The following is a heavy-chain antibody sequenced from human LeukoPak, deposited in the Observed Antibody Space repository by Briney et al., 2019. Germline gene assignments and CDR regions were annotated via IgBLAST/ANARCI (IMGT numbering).Heavy chain of an antibody. CDR2: IYTSGST. Sequence: SETLSLTCTVSGGSINSYYWSWIRQPAGKGLEWIGRIYTSGSTNYNPSLKSRVTMSVDTSKNQFSLKLSSVTAADTAVYYCARDGRGHDYGDYTDLDYWGQGTLVTVSS. V-gene: IGHV4-4*07. CDR3: ARDGRGHDYGDYTDLDY. J-gene: IGHJ4*02. D-gene: IGHD4-17*01. CDR1: GGSINSYY.